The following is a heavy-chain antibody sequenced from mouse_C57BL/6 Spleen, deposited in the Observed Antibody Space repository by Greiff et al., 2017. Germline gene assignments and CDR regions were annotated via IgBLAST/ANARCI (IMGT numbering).Heavy chain of an antibody. J-gene: IGHJ4*01. CDR2: IYPGDGDT. D-gene: IGHD4-1*01. V-gene: IGHV1-82*01. CDR3: AREGGTGYYAMDY. CDR1: GYAFSSSW. Sequence: VQLQQSGPELVKPGASVKISCKASGYAFSSSWMNWVKQRPGKGLEWIGRIYPGDGDTKYNGKFKGKATLTADKSSSTAYMQLSSLTSEDSAVYFCAREGGTGYYAMDYWGQGTSVTVSS.